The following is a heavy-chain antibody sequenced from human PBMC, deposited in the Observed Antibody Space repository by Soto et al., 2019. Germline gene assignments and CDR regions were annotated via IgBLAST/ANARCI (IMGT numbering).Heavy chain of an antibody. CDR1: GYTFISYG. V-gene: IGHV1-18*01. CDR2: ISSYNGNT. CDR3: ARGGNGIAVAEWDYGMEV. J-gene: IGHJ6*02. Sequence: QVQLVQSGPEVKKAGATVKVSCKASGYTFISYGISWVRQAPGQGLEWTGWISSYNGNTNYAQKLQGRVTMTIDTSTSTAYMELRSLRSDDTAVYYCARGGNGIAVAEWDYGMEVWGQGTTVTVSS. D-gene: IGHD6-19*01.